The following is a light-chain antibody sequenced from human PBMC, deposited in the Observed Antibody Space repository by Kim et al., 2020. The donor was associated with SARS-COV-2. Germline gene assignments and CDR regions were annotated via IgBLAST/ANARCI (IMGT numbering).Light chain of an antibody. CDR2: FDR. V-gene: IGLV3-21*04. Sequence: APGRTPRINGEGNNLAPKTVYWYQQAPGQLPVLVIYFDRGRPSGIPDRFSGSNSGNPATMTIGRVEAGEGAFYLWQVWDTRADHPVFGGGTQLTVL. J-gene: IGLJ2*01. CDR3: QVWDTRADHPV. CDR1: NLAPKT.